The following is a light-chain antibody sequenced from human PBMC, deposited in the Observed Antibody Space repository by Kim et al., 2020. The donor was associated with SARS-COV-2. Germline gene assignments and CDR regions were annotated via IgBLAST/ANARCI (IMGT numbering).Light chain of an antibody. CDR1: SSNIGAGYD. CDR2: GNS. Sequence: VTISCTGGSSNIGAGYDVHWYQQLPXTAPKLLIYGNSNRPSGVPDRFSGSKSGTSASLAITGLQAEDEADYYCQSYDSSLSGWVFGGGTQLTVL. J-gene: IGLJ3*02. V-gene: IGLV1-40*01. CDR3: QSYDSSLSGWV.